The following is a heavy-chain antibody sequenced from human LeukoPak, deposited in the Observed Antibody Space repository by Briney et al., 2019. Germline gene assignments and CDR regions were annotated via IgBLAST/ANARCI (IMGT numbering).Heavy chain of an antibody. CDR1: GFTFSSYA. J-gene: IGHJ4*02. CDR3: AKDFFGSGSSLYNYFDY. D-gene: IGHD6-13*01. CDR2: ISGSGGST. V-gene: IGHV3-23*01. Sequence: GGSLRLSCAASGFTFSSYAMHWVRQAPGKGLEWVSAISGSGGSTYYADSVKGRFTISRDNSKNTLYLQLDSLRAEDTAVYYCAKDFFGSGSSLYNYFDYWGQGTLVTVSS.